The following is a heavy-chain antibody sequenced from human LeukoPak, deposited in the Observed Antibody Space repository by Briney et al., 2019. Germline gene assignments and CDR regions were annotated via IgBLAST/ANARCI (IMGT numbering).Heavy chain of an antibody. CDR1: GFTFSSYG. D-gene: IGHD3-3*01. V-gene: IGHV3-7*01. J-gene: IGHJ6*03. CDR2: IKQDGSEK. CDR3: ARGHDFWSGHGYYYMDV. Sequence: GGSLRLSCAASGFTFSSYGMHWVRQAPGKGLEWVANIKQDGSEKYYVDSVKGRFTISRDNAKNSLYLQMNSLRAEDTAVYYCARGHDFWSGHGYYYMDVWGKGTTVTVSS.